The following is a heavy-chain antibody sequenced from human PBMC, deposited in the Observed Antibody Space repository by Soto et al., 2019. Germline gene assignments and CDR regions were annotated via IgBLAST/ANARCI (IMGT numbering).Heavy chain of an antibody. CDR1: GGSISSSSYY. D-gene: IGHD5-12*01. J-gene: IGHJ4*02. CDR2: IYYSGST. Sequence: QLQLQESGPGLVKPSETLSLTCTVSGGSISSSSYYWGWIRQPPGKGLEWIGSIYYSGSTYYNPSLKSRVTISVDTSKNQFSLKLSSVTAADTAVYYCARHTLRGRDGYNQPDYWGQGTLVTVSS. CDR3: ARHTLRGRDGYNQPDY. V-gene: IGHV4-39*01.